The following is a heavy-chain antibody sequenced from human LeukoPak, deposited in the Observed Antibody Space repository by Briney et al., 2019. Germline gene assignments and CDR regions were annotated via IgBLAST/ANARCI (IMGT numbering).Heavy chain of an antibody. D-gene: IGHD4-17*01. Sequence: ASVKDSCKASGYTFTGYYMHWVRQAPGQGLEWMGWINPNSGGTNYAQKFQGRVTMTRDTSISTAYMELSRLRSDDTAVYYCASRPQDGHDPAENFDYWGQGTLVTVSS. CDR2: INPNSGGT. CDR3: ASRPQDGHDPAENFDY. V-gene: IGHV1-2*02. J-gene: IGHJ4*02. CDR1: GYTFTGYY.